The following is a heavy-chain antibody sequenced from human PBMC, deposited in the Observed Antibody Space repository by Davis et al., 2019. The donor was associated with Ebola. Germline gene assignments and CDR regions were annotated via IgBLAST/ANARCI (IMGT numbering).Heavy chain of an antibody. CDR3: ARDRGEEWLVEEVRYYYYYGMDV. V-gene: IGHV4-30-2*01. CDR1: GGSINSGGYS. Sequence: MPSETLSLTCAVSGGSINSGGYSWKWIRQPPGKGLEWIGHIFESGNPYYNPSLKSRVTISVDTSRNQFSLKLSSVTAADTAVYYCARDRGEEWLVEEVRYYYYYGMDVWGQGTTVTVSS. CDR2: IFESGNP. D-gene: IGHD6-19*01. J-gene: IGHJ6*02.